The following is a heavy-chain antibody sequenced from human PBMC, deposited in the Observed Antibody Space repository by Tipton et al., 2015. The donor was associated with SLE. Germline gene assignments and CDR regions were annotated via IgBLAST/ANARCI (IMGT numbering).Heavy chain of an antibody. D-gene: IGHD3-10*02. V-gene: IGHV3-74*01. J-gene: IGHJ4*02. CDR3: ARGRSNSAMFWED. Sequence: SLRLSCTASGFTVSAFWMYWVRQPPGKGLVWVSRLNEGGTTTNYAESVKGRFTVYRDNAKNSLYLQMNCLRVDDTAVYYCARGRSNSAMFWEDWGQGTLVTVSS. CDR1: GFTVSAFW. CDR2: LNEGGTTT.